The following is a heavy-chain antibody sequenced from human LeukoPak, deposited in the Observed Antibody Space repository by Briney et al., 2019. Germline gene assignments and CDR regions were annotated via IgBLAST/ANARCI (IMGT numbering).Heavy chain of an antibody. CDR2: INPNSGGT. CDR3: AIVFLEWTSFDY. J-gene: IGHJ4*02. V-gene: IGHV1-2*02. Sequence: ASVKVSCKASGYTFTGYYMHWVRQAPGQGLEWMGWINPNSGGTNYAQKFQGRVTMTRDTSISTAYMELSRLRSDDTAVYYCAIVFLEWTSFDYWGQGTLVTVSS. CDR1: GYTFTGYY. D-gene: IGHD3-3*01.